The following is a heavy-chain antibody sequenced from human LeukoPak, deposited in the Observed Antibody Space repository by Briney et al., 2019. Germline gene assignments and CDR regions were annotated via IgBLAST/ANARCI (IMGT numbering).Heavy chain of an antibody. CDR3: AGALGGEGLSAEYFQH. CDR2: IYPSDSDT. CDR1: GYSFTSYW. D-gene: IGHD3-16*01. V-gene: IGHV5-51*01. J-gene: IGHJ1*01. Sequence: GESLKISCKGSGYSFTSYWIGWVRQMPGKGLEWMGIIYPSDSDTRYSPSFQGQVTISADKSISTAYLQWSSLKAPDTAMYYCAGALGGEGLSAEYFQHWGQGTLVTVSS.